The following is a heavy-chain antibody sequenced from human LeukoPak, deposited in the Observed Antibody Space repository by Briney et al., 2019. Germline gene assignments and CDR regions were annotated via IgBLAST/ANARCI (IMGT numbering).Heavy chain of an antibody. V-gene: IGHV3-23*01. CDR2: FSGSGGTT. CDR3: ANGNRCTSPNCLGYYYFYMDV. CDR1: GFTFSSYA. Sequence: PGGSLRLSCAASGFTFSSYAMNWVRQAPGRGLEWVSGFSGSGGTTYSADSVKGRFTISRDNSKNTLHLQMNSLRANDKAVDICANGNRCTSPNCLGYYYFYMDVWGKGTTVTVSS. J-gene: IGHJ6*03. D-gene: IGHD2-8*01.